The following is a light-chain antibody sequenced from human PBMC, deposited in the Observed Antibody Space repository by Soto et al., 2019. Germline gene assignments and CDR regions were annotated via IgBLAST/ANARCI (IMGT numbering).Light chain of an antibody. CDR1: SSYVGAYDY. Sequence: SALTQPASVSGSPGQSITISCTGASSYVGAYDYVSWYQQHPGKAPKLMIFDVSNRPSGVSNRFSGSKSGNTASLTISGLQAEDEADYYCSSYTSTSTGVFGTGTKVTVL. CDR2: DVS. J-gene: IGLJ1*01. CDR3: SSYTSTSTGV. V-gene: IGLV2-14*01.